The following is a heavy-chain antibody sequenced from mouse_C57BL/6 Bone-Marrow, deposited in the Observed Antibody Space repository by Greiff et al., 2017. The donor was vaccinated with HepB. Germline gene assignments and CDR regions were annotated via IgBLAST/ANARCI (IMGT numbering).Heavy chain of an antibody. D-gene: IGHD1-1*01. CDR1: GYTFTSYW. CDR2: IDPSDSYT. Sequence: VQLQQPGAELVMPGASVKLSCKASGYTFTSYWMHWVKQRPGQGLEWIGEIDPSDSYTNYNQKFKGKSTLTVDKSSSTAYMQLSSLTSEDSAVYYCARKGYSYGSSYLYAMDYWGQGTSVTVSS. CDR3: ARKGYSYGSSYLYAMDY. V-gene: IGHV1-69*01. J-gene: IGHJ4*01.